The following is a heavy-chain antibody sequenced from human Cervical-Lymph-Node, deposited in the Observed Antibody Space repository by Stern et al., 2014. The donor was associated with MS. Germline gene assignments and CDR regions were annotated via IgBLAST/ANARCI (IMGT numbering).Heavy chain of an antibody. CDR2: IYHSGAS. Sequence: QVQLQESGPGLVKPSGTLSLTCAVSGGSVSSTNWWSWVRQSPGKGLEWIGNIYHSGASIDRPSLRSRVSIPQDTSKTHLSLHLTSVTAADTAVYYCARERQQYCNSEGCSYWYFDLWGRGTLVTVSS. D-gene: IGHD2/OR15-2a*01. CDR3: ARERQQYCNSEGCSYWYFDL. V-gene: IGHV4-4*02. J-gene: IGHJ2*01. CDR1: GGSVSSTNW.